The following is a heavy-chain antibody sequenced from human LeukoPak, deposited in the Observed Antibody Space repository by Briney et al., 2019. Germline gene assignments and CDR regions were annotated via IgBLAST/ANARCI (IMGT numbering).Heavy chain of an antibody. Sequence: QPGMSLRLSCAASGVTLSPYGMHWVRQAPGKGLEGVAVISYEGGTQHYADSVKGRFIIYRDNPRNPLYLQMNILRTEDTAVYYCAKEGTPHVSTWYDLWGQGTQVIVSS. J-gene: IGHJ5*02. CDR2: ISYEGGTQ. CDR1: GVTLSPYG. V-gene: IGHV3-30*18. CDR3: AKEGTPHVSTWYDL. D-gene: IGHD3-10*01.